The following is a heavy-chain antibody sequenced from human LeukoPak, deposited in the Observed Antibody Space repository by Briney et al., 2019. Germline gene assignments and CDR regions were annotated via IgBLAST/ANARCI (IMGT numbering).Heavy chain of an antibody. J-gene: IGHJ4*02. D-gene: IGHD2-2*01. CDR2: ISGSGGST. CDR3: AKLGYCSSTSCYVRLPDY. CDR1: GFTFSSYA. Sequence: PGGSLRLSCAASGFTFSSYAMSWVRRAPGKGLEWVSDISGSGGSTYSADSVKGRFTISRDNAKNSLFLQMNSLRAEDTAVYYCAKLGYCSSTSCYVRLPDYWGQGTLVTVSS. V-gene: IGHV3-23*01.